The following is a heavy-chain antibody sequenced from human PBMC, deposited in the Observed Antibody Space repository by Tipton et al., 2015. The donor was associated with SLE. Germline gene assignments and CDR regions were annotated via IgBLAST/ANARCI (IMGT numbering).Heavy chain of an antibody. J-gene: IGHJ4*02. CDR2: INHSGST. D-gene: IGHD3-16*01. V-gene: IGHV4-34*01. Sequence: TLSLTCTVSGGSISSYYWSWIRQPPGKGLEWIGEINHSGSTNYSPSLKSRVTISVDTSKNQFSLKLSSVTAADTAVYYCARFGPLGDSRFSASDYWGQGTLVTVSS. CDR1: GGSISSYY. CDR3: ARFGPLGDSRFSASDY.